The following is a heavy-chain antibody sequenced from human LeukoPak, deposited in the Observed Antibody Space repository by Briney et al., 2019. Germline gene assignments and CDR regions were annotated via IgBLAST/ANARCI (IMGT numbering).Heavy chain of an antibody. J-gene: IGHJ3*02. CDR3: ARGLSTWRNAFDI. V-gene: IGHV3-74*01. CDR2: IGSDEITR. D-gene: IGHD2/OR15-2a*01. CDR1: GFTFSSYW. Sequence: GESLRLSCAASGFTFSSYWMHWVRPAPAKGLVWVARIGSDEITRNSADSLKRRFTISRDNATSTLYLQMNSLRAADTAVYYCARGLSTWRNAFDIWGQGTMVTVSS.